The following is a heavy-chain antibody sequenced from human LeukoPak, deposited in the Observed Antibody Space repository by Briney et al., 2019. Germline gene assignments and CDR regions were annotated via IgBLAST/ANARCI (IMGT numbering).Heavy chain of an antibody. CDR3: ATLHYCGGQSCWIFDY. Sequence: GESLKISCKGFGFTFANYWIAWVRQMPGKGLEWMGSIYPGDSEARYSPSFQGQVSVSVDKSISAAYLQWSSLHASDTAMYYCATLHYCGGQSCWIFDYWGQGTPGTVSS. CDR1: GFTFANYW. CDR2: IYPGDSEA. V-gene: IGHV5-51*01. J-gene: IGHJ4*02. D-gene: IGHD2-21*01.